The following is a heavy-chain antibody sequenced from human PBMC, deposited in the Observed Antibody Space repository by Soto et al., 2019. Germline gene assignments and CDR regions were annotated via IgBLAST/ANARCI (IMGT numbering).Heavy chain of an antibody. CDR2: INYRGRT. CDR3: ARGGASSQWFAP. Sequence: SETLSLTCSVSGGSISSTESYWSWIRQHPGKGLEWIACINYRGRTSYNPSLRSRVTISGDTSKSQFSLNLTSVTAADTAVYYCARGGASSQWFAPWGQGVLVTVSS. CDR1: GGSISSTESY. J-gene: IGHJ5*02. D-gene: IGHD2-15*01. V-gene: IGHV4-31*03.